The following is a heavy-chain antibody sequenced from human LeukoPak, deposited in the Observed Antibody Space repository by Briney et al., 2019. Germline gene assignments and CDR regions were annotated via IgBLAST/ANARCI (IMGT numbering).Heavy chain of an antibody. V-gene: IGHV3-21*01. CDR2: ISSSSYI. Sequence: GGSLRLSCAASGFTFSSYSTNWVRQAPGKGLEWVSSISSSSYIYYADSVKGRFTISRDNAKNSLYLQMNSLRAEDTAVYYCARECPNYDILTGSAYAPFDYWGQGTLVTVSS. J-gene: IGHJ4*02. CDR1: GFTFSSYS. CDR3: ARECPNYDILTGSAYAPFDY. D-gene: IGHD3-9*01.